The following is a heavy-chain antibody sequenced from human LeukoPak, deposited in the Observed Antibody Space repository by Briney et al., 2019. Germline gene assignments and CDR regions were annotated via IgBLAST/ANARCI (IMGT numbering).Heavy chain of an antibody. CDR2: ISAYNGKT. D-gene: IGHD3-16*02. V-gene: IGHV1-18*04. J-gene: IGHJ3*02. CDR1: RYTFTSYG. Sequence: ASVKVSCKASRYTFTSYGISWVGQAPGQGLEWMGWISAYNGKTNYAQKLQGRVTMTTDTSTSTAYMELRSLRSDDTAVYYCARVGITFGGVIVIGAFDIWGQGTMVTVSS. CDR3: ARVGITFGGVIVIGAFDI.